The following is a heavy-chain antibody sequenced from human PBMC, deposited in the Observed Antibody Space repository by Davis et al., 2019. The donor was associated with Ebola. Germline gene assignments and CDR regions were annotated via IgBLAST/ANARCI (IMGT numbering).Heavy chain of an antibody. CDR2: ISPDGGT. CDR3: ARDRYSGSDYDAFDV. J-gene: IGHJ3*01. D-gene: IGHD1-26*01. V-gene: IGHV4-30-2*01. CDR1: GGSVTSGGYS. Sequence: SETLSLTCVTSGGSVTSGGYSLSWIRQPPGKGLEWIACISPDGGTNYNPSLKSRLTVSQDRSKNQFSLTVTSVTAADTAVYYCARDRYSGSDYDAFDVWGHGTMVTVSS.